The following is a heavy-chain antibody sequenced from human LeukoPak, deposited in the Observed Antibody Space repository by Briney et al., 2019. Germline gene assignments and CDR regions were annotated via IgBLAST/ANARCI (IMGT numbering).Heavy chain of an antibody. J-gene: IGHJ4*02. Sequence: GGSLRLSCAASGYTFSSYCMNWVRQAPGRGLEWVSYISSSSSTIYYADSVKGRFTISRDNAKNTLYLQMNSLRAEDTAVYYCARAPGGNYYGVDNYWGQGTLVTVSS. CDR2: ISSSSSTI. V-gene: IGHV3-48*01. CDR3: ARAPGGNYYGVDNY. D-gene: IGHD1-26*01. CDR1: GYTFSSYC.